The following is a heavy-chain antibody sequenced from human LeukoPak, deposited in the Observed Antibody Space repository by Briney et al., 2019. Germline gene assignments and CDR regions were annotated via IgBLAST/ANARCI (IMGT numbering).Heavy chain of an antibody. CDR1: GFTFRTYA. Sequence: PGGSLRLSCTASGFTFRTYAMNWVRQAPGKGLEWLSGISGSGNGTYYADSVKGRFIISRDNSKNMVYLQMNSLTVEDTATYYCAKRTMSAFDSWGQGTLLIVFS. V-gene: IGHV3-23*01. CDR3: AKRTMSAFDS. D-gene: IGHD5-24*01. CDR2: ISGSGNGT. J-gene: IGHJ4*02.